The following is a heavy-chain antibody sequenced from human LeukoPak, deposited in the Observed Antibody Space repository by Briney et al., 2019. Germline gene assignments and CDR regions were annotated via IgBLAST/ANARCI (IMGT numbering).Heavy chain of an antibody. J-gene: IGHJ4*02. Sequence: SETLSLTCAVYGGSFSGYYWSWIRQLPGKGLEWIGEINHSGSTNYNPSLKSRVTISVDTSKNQFSLKLSSVTAADTAVYYCARGVPAALYYFDYWGQGTLVTVSS. CDR1: GGSFSGYY. D-gene: IGHD2-2*01. CDR3: ARGVPAALYYFDY. V-gene: IGHV4-34*01. CDR2: INHSGST.